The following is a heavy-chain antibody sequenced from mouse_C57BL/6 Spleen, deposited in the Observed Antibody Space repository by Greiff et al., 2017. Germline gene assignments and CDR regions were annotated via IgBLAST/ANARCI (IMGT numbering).Heavy chain of an antibody. CDR3: ARNYCDY. J-gene: IGHJ2*01. Sequence: QVQLQQPGAELVKPGASVKLSCKASGYTFTSYWMQWVKQRPGQGLEWIGEIDPSDSDTNYNQKFKGKATLTVDTSSSTAYMQLSSLTSEDSAVYYCARNYCDYWGQGTTLTVSS. V-gene: IGHV1-50*01. CDR2: IDPSDSDT. CDR1: GYTFTSYW.